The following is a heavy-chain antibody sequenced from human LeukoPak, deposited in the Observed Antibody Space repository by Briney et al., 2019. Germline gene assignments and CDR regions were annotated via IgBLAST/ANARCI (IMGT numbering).Heavy chain of an antibody. CDR2: ISGSGGSI. D-gene: IGHD3-22*01. J-gene: IGHJ4*02. CDR1: GFTFSNSA. Sequence: GGSLRLSCAASGFTFSNSAMSWVRQAPGEGLAWVSSISGSGGSIYYADSVKGRFTISRDNFKNILYLQMNSLRAEDTAVYYCAKDRDDSSGFYHDYWGQGTLLTVSS. CDR3: AKDRDDSSGFYHDY. V-gene: IGHV3-23*01.